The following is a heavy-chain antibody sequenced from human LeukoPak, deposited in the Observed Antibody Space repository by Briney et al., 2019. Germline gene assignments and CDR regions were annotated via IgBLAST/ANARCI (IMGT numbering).Heavy chain of an antibody. V-gene: IGHV5-51*01. D-gene: IGHD2-2*01. CDR3: ARRSRTYCSSTSCYLGFNWFDP. CDR2: IYPGDSDT. J-gene: IGHJ5*02. CDR1: GYSFTSYW. Sequence: GESLKTSCKGSGYSFTSYWIGWVRQMPGKGLEWMGIIYPGDSDTRYSPSFQGQVTISADKSISTAYLQWSSLKASDTAMYYCARRSRTYCSSTSCYLGFNWFDPWGQGTLVTVSS.